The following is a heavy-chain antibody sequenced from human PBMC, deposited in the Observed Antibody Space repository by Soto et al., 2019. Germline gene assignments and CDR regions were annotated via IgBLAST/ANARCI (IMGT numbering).Heavy chain of an antibody. V-gene: IGHV3-11*01. CDR3: ARPPPGLAAANLLPFDD. CDR2: ISSSGSTI. D-gene: IGHD6-13*01. Sequence: GGSLRLSCAASGFTFSDYYMSWIRQAPGKGLEWVSYISSSGSTIYYADSVKGRFTISRDNAKNSLYLQMNSLRAEDTAVYYCARPPPGLAAANLLPFDDWGQGTLVTVSS. J-gene: IGHJ4*02. CDR1: GFTFSDYY.